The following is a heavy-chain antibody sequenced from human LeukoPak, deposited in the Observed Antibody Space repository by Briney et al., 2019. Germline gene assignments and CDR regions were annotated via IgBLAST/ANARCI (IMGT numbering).Heavy chain of an antibody. D-gene: IGHD1-26*01. J-gene: IGHJ4*02. CDR3: ARELIIVGARPYDY. CDR1: GFTFSSYW. Sequence: GGSLRLSCAASGFTFSSYWMRWVRHAPGKGLGWVSRINSDGSSTSYGDSVKGRFTISRDNAKNTLYLQMNSLRAEDTAVYYCARELIIVGARPYDYWGQGTLVTVSS. CDR2: INSDGSST. V-gene: IGHV3-74*01.